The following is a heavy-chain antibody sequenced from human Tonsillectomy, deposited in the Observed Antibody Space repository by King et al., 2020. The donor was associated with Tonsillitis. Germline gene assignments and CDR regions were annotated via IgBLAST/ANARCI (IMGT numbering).Heavy chain of an antibody. CDR1: GGSISSSSYY. CDR2: IYYSGST. J-gene: IGHJ3*02. CDR3: ARPARGYYDVWSVSGACDI. D-gene: IGHD3-3*01. V-gene: IGHV4-39*01. Sequence: QLQESGPGLVKPSETLSLTCTVSGGSISSSSYYWGWIRQPPGKGLEWIGSIYYSGSTYYNPSLETRVTISVDTSKNQFSLKLSSVTAADTAVYYCARPARGYYDVWSVSGACDIWGQGTMVTVSS.